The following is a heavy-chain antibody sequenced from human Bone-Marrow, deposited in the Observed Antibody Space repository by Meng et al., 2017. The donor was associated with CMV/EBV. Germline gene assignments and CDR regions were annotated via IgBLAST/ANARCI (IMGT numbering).Heavy chain of an antibody. V-gene: IGHV1-69*05. CDR1: GGTFSSYA. CDR2: IIPIFGTA. D-gene: IGHD1-26*01. Sequence: SVKVSCKASGGTFSSYAISWVRQVPGQGLEWMGGIIPIFGTANYAQKFQGRVTITTDESTSTAYMELSSLRSEDTAVYYCARDYDVGYSGSPGVDYWGQGTLVTVSS. CDR3: ARDYDVGYSGSPGVDY. J-gene: IGHJ4*02.